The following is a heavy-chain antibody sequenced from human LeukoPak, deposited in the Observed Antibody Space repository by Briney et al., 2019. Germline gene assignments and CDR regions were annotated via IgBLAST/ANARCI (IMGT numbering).Heavy chain of an antibody. CDR3: ARGAFWSGYSPDY. Sequence: ASVKVSCKASGYTFTSYDINWVRQATGQGLEWMGWMNPNSGNTGYAQKFQGRVTITRNTSISTAYMELSSLRSEDTAVYYCARGAFWSGYSPDYWGQGTLVTVSS. V-gene: IGHV1-8*03. D-gene: IGHD3-3*01. CDR1: GYTFTSYD. J-gene: IGHJ4*02. CDR2: MNPNSGNT.